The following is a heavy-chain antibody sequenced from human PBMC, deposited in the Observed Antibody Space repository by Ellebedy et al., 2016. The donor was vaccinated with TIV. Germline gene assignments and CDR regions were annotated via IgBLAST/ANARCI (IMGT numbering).Heavy chain of an antibody. D-gene: IGHD3-22*01. V-gene: IGHV3-66*01. J-gene: IGHJ4*02. Sequence: GESLKISCEASGFSVSSNYMTWVRQAPGKGLEWVSVIYSANKTHYADSVKGRFTISRDNSKNTLYLQMNSLRVEDTAVYYCARGRYYSDSSDYYSDLDYWGQGTLVTVSS. CDR2: IYSANKT. CDR3: ARGRYYSDSSDYYSDLDY. CDR1: GFSVSSNY.